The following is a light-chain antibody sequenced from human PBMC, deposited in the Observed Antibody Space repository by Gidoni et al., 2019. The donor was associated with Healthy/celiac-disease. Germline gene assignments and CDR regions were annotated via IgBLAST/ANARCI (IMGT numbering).Light chain of an antibody. CDR1: NIGRKS. CDR2: DYS. J-gene: IGLJ3*02. V-gene: IGLV3-21*02. Sequence: SYVLSQPPSVSVAPGQTARITCWGINIGRKSLHWYQQKPGPAHTLVVYDYSDRPSGITERFSGSNSGNTATLTISRIEAGDEADYYCEVWDSSSDHWVFGGGTKLTVL. CDR3: EVWDSSSDHWV.